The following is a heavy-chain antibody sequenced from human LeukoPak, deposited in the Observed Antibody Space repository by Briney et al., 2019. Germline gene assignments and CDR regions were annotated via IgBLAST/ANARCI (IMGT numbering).Heavy chain of an antibody. Sequence: SVKVSCKASGGTFSSYAISWVRQAPGQGLEWMGRIIPILGIANYAQKFQGRVTITADKSTSTTYMELSSLRSEDTAVYYCARFHYYGMDVWGQGTTVTVSS. CDR3: ARFHYYGMDV. CDR1: GGTFSSYA. CDR2: IIPILGIA. J-gene: IGHJ6*02. V-gene: IGHV1-69*04.